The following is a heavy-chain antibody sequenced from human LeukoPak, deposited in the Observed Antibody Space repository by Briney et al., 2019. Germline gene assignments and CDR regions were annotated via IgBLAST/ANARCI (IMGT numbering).Heavy chain of an antibody. J-gene: IGHJ4*02. CDR2: ISGSGGST. Sequence: PGGSLRLSCAASGFTFSSYAMSWVRQAPGKGLEWVSAISGSGGSTYYADSVKGRFTISRDNSKNTLYLQMNSLRAEDTAVYYCAKGYDFWSGPGSFDYWGQGTLVTVSS. V-gene: IGHV3-23*01. CDR3: AKGYDFWSGPGSFDY. D-gene: IGHD3-3*01. CDR1: GFTFSSYA.